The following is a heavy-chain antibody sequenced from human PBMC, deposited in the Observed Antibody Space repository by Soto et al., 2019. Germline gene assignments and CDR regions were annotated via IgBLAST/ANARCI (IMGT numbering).Heavy chain of an antibody. D-gene: IGHD3-22*01. Sequence: PSETLSLTCTVSGGSISSGDYYWSRIRQPPGKGLEWIGYIYYSGSTYYNPSLKSRVTISVDTSKNQFSLKLSSVTAADTAVYYCARVPYYDSSGYYLEGSYYFDYWGQGTLVTVSS. V-gene: IGHV4-30-4*01. CDR3: ARVPYYDSSGYYLEGSYYFDY. J-gene: IGHJ4*02. CDR1: GGSISSGDYY. CDR2: IYYSGST.